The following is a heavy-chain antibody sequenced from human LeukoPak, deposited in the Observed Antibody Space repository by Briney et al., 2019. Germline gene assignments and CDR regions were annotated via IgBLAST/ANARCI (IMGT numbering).Heavy chain of an antibody. V-gene: IGHV3-30-3*01. Sequence: GGSLRLSCAASGFTFSTYAMNWVRQAPGKGLEWVPIISYDGSNKYYADSVKGRFTISRGNSKNTLYLQMNSLKSEDTAVYYCARSTVATCCGGEDHWGQGTLVTVSS. D-gene: IGHD2-21*01. J-gene: IGHJ4*02. CDR1: GFTFSTYA. CDR3: ARSTVATCCGGEDH. CDR2: ISYDGSNK.